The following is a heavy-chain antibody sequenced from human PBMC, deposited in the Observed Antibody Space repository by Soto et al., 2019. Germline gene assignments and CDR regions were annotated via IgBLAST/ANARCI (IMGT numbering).Heavy chain of an antibody. V-gene: IGHV3-66*01. CDR1: GFTVSSDY. CDR3: ARGPCNGSGSYYLCYYYYGMDV. CDR2: IYSGGST. Sequence: PGGSLRLSCAASGFTVSSDYMSWVRQAPGKGLEWVSVIYSGGSTYYADSVKGRFTISRDNSKNTLYLQMNSLRAEDTAVYYCARGPCNGSGSYYLCYYYYGMDVWGQGTTVTSP. D-gene: IGHD3-10*01. J-gene: IGHJ6*02.